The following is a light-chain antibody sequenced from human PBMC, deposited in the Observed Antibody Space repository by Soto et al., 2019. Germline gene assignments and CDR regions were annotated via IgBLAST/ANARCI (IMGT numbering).Light chain of an antibody. V-gene: IGKV1-5*03. J-gene: IGKJ1*01. CDR1: QTISSW. CDR2: KAS. Sequence: DIQMTQSPSTLSGSVGDRVTITCRASQTISSWLAWYQQKPGKAPKLLIYKASTLKSGVPSRSSGSGSGTEFTLTISSLQPDDSATYYCQHYNSYSEAFGQGTKVDIK. CDR3: QHYNSYSEA.